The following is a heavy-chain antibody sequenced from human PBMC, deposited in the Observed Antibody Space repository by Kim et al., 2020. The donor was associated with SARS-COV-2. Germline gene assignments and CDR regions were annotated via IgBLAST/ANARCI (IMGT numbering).Heavy chain of an antibody. J-gene: IGHJ6*03. CDR3: ARGHYSNYYYYMDV. V-gene: IGHV1-8*01. Sequence: QKFQGRVTMTRNTSISTAYMELSRLRSEDTAVYYCARGHYSNYYYYMDVWGKGTTVTVSS. D-gene: IGHD4-4*01.